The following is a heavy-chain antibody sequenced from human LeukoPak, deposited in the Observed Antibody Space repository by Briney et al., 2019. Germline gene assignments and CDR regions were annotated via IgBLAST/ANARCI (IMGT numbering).Heavy chain of an antibody. V-gene: IGHV3-23*01. CDR3: AKDFRIGYSAHFDY. Sequence: PSETLSLTCTVSGDSFSSSNWWSWVRQAPEQGLEFVSGIYENGGTTYYADSVKGRFSISRDNSKNTLYLQMDSLRGEDTAVYYCAKDFRIGYSAHFDYWGQGALVTVSS. CDR2: IYENGGTT. D-gene: IGHD2-21*01. CDR1: GDSFSSSN. J-gene: IGHJ4*02.